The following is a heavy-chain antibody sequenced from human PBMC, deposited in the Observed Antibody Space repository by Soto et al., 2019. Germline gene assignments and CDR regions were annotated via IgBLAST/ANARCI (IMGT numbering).Heavy chain of an antibody. D-gene: IGHD2-15*01. CDR3: TTAVSGGSCPDY. Sequence: PGGSLRLSCAASGFTFSGSAMHWVRQASGKGLEWVGRIRSKANSYATAYAASVKGRFTISRDDSKNTAYLQMNSLKTEDTAVYYCTTAVSGGSCPDYWGQGTLVTVSS. V-gene: IGHV3-73*01. CDR1: GFTFSGSA. CDR2: IRSKANSYAT. J-gene: IGHJ4*02.